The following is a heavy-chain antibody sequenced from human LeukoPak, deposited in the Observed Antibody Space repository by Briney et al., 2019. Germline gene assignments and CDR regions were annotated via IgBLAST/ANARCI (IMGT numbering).Heavy chain of an antibody. J-gene: IGHJ3*02. Sequence: GGSLRLSCAASGFTFSSYWMSWVRQAPGKGLEWVANIKQDGSEKYYVDSVKGRSTISRDNAKNSLYLQMNSLRAEDTAVYYCARDDPYYDSSVGAFDIWGQGTMVTVSS. V-gene: IGHV3-7*01. D-gene: IGHD3-22*01. CDR1: GFTFSSYW. CDR2: IKQDGSEK. CDR3: ARDDPYYDSSVGAFDI.